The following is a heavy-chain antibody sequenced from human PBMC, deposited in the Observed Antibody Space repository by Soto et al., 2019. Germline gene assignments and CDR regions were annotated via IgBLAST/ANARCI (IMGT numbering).Heavy chain of an antibody. CDR3: ARHSRDGYNSFDY. V-gene: IGHV4-59*08. D-gene: IGHD5-12*01. CDR1: CGSISSYY. CDR2: VYYSGST. J-gene: IGHJ4*02. Sequence: PSETLSLTCTVSCGSISSYYWSWIPQPPGKGLELIGYVYYSGSTNYNPSLKSRVTMSVDTSKNQFSLNLSSVTAADTAVFYCARHSRDGYNSFDYWGQGTLVTVSS.